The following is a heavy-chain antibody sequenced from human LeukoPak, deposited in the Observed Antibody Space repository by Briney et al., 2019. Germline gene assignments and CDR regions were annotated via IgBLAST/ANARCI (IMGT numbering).Heavy chain of an antibody. CDR2: ISDSGGST. CDR3: AKDRVTGSYGMDV. J-gene: IGHJ6*02. CDR1: GFTFSSYD. Sequence: GGSLRLSCAASGFTFSSYDMSWVRQAPGKGLEWVSTISDSGGSTYSADSVKGRFTISRDNSKNTLYLQMNSLRAEDTAVYYCAKDRVTGSYGMDVWGQGTTVTVSS. D-gene: IGHD1-20*01. V-gene: IGHV3-23*01.